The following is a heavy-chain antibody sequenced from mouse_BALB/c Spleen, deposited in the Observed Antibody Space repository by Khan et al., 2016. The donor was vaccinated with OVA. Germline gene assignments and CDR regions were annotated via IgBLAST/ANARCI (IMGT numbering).Heavy chain of an antibody. CDR1: GYTFINYW. CDR2: INPSIGYT. CDR3: ARRGLRWDFDY. V-gene: IGHV1-7*01. J-gene: IGHJ2*01. D-gene: IGHD1-1*01. Sequence: VQLQQSGAELAKPGASVKMSCKASGYTFINYWILWVKQRPGQGLEWIGYINPSIGYTENNQIFKDKATLTADKSSRTAYMQLSSLKSEDSAVYYCARRGLRWDFDYWGQGTTLTVSS.